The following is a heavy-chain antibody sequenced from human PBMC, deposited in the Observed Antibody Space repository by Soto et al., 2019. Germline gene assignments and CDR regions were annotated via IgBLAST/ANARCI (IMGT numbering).Heavy chain of an antibody. V-gene: IGHV1-3*01. J-gene: IGHJ4*02. CDR2: INAGNGNT. D-gene: IGHD3-22*01. Sequence: ASVKVSCKASGYTFTSYAMHWVRQAPGQRLEWMGWINAGNGNTKYSQKFQGRVTITRDTSASTAYMELSSLRSEDTAVYYCARAFVYYYDSSGYLGYWGQGTLVTVSS. CDR3: ARAFVYYYDSSGYLGY. CDR1: GYTFTSYA.